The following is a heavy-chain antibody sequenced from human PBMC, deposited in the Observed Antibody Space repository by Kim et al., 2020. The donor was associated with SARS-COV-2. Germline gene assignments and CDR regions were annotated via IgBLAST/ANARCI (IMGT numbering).Heavy chain of an antibody. V-gene: IGHV3-30*18. D-gene: IGHD3-10*01. CDR1: GFTFSSYG. J-gene: IGHJ6*02. CDR2: ISYDGSNK. Sequence: GGSLRLSCAASGFTFSSYGMHWVRQAPGKGLEWVAVISYDGSNKYYADSVKGRFTISRDNSKNTLYLQMNSLRAEDTAVYYCAKDGVHLRFGELSTYYYYGMDVWGQGTTVTVSS. CDR3: AKDGVHLRFGELSTYYYYGMDV.